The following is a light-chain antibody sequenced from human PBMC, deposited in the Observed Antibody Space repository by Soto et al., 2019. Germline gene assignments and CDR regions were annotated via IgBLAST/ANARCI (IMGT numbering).Light chain of an antibody. CDR2: EVS. CDR1: SSDVGGHNY. Sequence: QSVLTQPASVSGAPGQSITISCTGTSSDVGGHNYVSWYQQHPGKAPKLMIYEVSNRPSGISNRFSGSKSGNTASLTISGLQVEDEADYYCSSYTSSSTLVFGGGTKVTVL. J-gene: IGLJ2*01. CDR3: SSYTSSSTLV. V-gene: IGLV2-14*01.